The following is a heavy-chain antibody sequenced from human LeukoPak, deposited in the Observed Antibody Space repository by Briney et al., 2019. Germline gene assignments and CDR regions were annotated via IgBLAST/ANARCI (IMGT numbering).Heavy chain of an antibody. CDR3: ARSRSVSNYKGMDV. CDR1: GFTFSSYG. D-gene: IGHD5/OR15-5a*01. Sequence: GGSVRLSCAASGFTFSSYGMHWVRQAPAKGLEWVAIISYDGSNKYYADSVKGRFTISRDNSKNTLYLQMNSLRAEDTAVYYCARSRSVSNYKGMDVWGQGTTVTVSS. V-gene: IGHV3-30*03. CDR2: ISYDGSNK. J-gene: IGHJ6*02.